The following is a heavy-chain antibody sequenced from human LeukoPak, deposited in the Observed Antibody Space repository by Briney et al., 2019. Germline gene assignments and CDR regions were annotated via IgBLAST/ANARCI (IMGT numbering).Heavy chain of an antibody. CDR2: IGTAGDT. V-gene: IGHV3-13*04. J-gene: IGHJ3*02. CDR3: ARGSRAPTGGHAFDM. CDR1: GFTFSTYD. D-gene: IGHD2-15*01. Sequence: GGSLRLSCAASGFTFSTYDMHWVRQPTGKGLEWVSAIGTAGDTYYPGSVKGRFTISRENAKNSLYLQMNSLRAGDTAVYYCARGSRAPTGGHAFDMWCQGTMVTVSS.